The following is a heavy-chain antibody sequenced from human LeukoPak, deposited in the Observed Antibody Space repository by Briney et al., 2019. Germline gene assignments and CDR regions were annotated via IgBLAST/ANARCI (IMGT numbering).Heavy chain of an antibody. CDR3: TKDQTTRLSSSWYLYFDH. D-gene: IGHD6-13*01. Sequence: GGSLRLSCAASGFTFTDFAMNWVRQAPGKGLEWVSTISASGTITYYADSVKGRFTISRDNSKNTLYLQMNSLRAEDTALYYCTKDQTTRLSSSWYLYFDHWGQGTLVTVSS. CDR1: GFTFTDFA. CDR2: ISASGTIT. V-gene: IGHV3-23*01. J-gene: IGHJ4*02.